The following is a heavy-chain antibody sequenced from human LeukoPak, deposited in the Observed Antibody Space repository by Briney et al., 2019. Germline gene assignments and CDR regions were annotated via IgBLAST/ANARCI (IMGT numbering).Heavy chain of an antibody. D-gene: IGHD6-19*01. CDR1: GGTFTSYA. V-gene: IGHV1-69*04. CDR3: ASDPDSSGWYYAFDI. Sequence: GASVKVSCKASGGTFTSYAISWVRQAPGQGLEWMGRIIPILGIANYAQKFQGRVTITADKSTSTAYLDLSSLRSEDTAVYYCASDPDSSGWYYAFDIWGQGTMVTVSS. J-gene: IGHJ3*02. CDR2: IIPILGIA.